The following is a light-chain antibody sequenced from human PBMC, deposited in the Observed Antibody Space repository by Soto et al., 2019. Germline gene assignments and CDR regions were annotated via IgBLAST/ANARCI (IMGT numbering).Light chain of an antibody. Sequence: QSALTQPASVSGSPGQSITISCTGTSSDVGGYNYVSWYQQHPGKAPKLMIYEVSNRPSGVSNRFSGSKSGNTASLTISGLQAEDEADYYCCSYAGSSTLFGGGTKLTVL. V-gene: IGLV2-14*01. CDR1: SSDVGGYNY. CDR2: EVS. CDR3: CSYAGSSTL. J-gene: IGLJ3*02.